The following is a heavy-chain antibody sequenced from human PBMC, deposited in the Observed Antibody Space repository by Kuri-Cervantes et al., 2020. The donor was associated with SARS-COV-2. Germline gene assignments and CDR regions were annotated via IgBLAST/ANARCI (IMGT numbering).Heavy chain of an antibody. CDR2: IKQDGSEK. D-gene: IGHD2-15*01. J-gene: IGHJ4*02. Sequence: GRSLRLSCAASGFTFSSYAMSWVRQAPGKGLEWVANIKQDGSEKYYVDSVKGRFTISRDNAKNSLYLQMNSLRAADTAVYYCARDKVVDYWGQGTLVTVSS. V-gene: IGHV3-7*01. CDR1: GFTFSSYA. CDR3: ARDKVVDY.